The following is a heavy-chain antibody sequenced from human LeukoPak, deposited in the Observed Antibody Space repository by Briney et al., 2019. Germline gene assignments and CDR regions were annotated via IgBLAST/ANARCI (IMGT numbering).Heavy chain of an antibody. CDR1: GYTFTGYY. Sequence: ASVKVSCKASGYTFTGYYMHWVRQAPGQGLEWMGWINPNSGGTNYAQKFQGRVTMTRDTSISTAYMELSRLTSDDTAVYYCAGGYCSSTSCRSVYYYYYMDVWGKGTTVTISS. V-gene: IGHV1-2*02. CDR2: INPNSGGT. D-gene: IGHD2-2*01. J-gene: IGHJ6*03. CDR3: AGGYCSSTSCRSVYYYYYMDV.